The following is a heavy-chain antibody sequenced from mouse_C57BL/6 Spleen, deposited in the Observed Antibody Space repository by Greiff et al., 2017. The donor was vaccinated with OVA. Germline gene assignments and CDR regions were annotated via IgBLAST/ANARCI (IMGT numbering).Heavy chain of an antibody. D-gene: IGHD2-1*01. V-gene: IGHV1-50*01. CDR3: ASYYGNFDAMDY. CDR1: GYTFTSYW. J-gene: IGHJ4*01. Sequence: QVQLQQPGAELVKPGASVKLSCKASGYTFTSYWMRWVKQRPGQGLEWIGEIDPSDSYTNYNQKFKGKATLTVDTSSSTAYMQLSSLTSEDSAVYYCASYYGNFDAMDYWGQGTSVTVSS. CDR2: IDPSDSYT.